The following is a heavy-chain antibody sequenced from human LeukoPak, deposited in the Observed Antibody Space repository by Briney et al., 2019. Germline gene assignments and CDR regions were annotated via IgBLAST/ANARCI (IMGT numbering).Heavy chain of an antibody. CDR2: ISGSGGST. V-gene: IGHV3-23*01. J-gene: IGHJ5*02. Sequence: PGGSLRLSCAASGFTFSSYAMSWVRQAPGKGLEWVSAISGSGGSTYYADSVKGRFTISRDNSKNTLYLQMNSLKTEDTAVYYCTTRQCDFRGGSCMRLGFDPWGQGTLVTVSS. CDR1: GFTFSSYA. CDR3: TTRQCDFRGGSCMRLGFDP. D-gene: IGHD2-15*01.